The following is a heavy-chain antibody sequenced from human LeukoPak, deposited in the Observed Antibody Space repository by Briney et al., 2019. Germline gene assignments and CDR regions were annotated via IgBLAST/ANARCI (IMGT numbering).Heavy chain of an antibody. CDR2: IYYSGST. D-gene: IGHD6-13*01. J-gene: IGHJ4*02. CDR3: ARPNRQQLDKYYFDY. CDR1: GGSISSGSYY. Sequence: SETLSLTCTVSGGSISSGSYYWGWIRQPPGKGLEWIGSIYYSGSTYYNPSLKSRFTISVDTSKNQFSLKLSSVTAADTAVCYCARPNRQQLDKYYFDYWGQGTLVTVSS. V-gene: IGHV4-39*01.